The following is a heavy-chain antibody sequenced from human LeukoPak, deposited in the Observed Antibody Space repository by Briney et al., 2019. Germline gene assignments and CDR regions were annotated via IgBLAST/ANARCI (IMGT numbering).Heavy chain of an antibody. V-gene: IGHV4-59*12. CDR2: IYHSGST. CDR1: GGSISSYY. CDR3: ATEGPTYRRFDY. Sequence: ASETLSLTCTVSGGSISSYYWSWIRQPPGKGLEWIGYIYHSGSTNYNPSLKSRVTISVDTSKNQFSLKLSSVTAADTAVYYCATEGPTYRRFDYWGQGTLVTVSS. D-gene: IGHD1-26*01. J-gene: IGHJ4*02.